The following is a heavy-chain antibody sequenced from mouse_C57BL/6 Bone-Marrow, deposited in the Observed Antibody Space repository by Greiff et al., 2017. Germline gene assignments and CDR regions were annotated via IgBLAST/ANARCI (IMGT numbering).Heavy chain of an antibody. D-gene: IGHD3-2*02. J-gene: IGHJ4*01. CDR3: ARRGRAQAGGDY. V-gene: IGHV7-3*01. CDR2: IRNKANGYTT. Sequence: EVHLVESGGGLVQPGGSLSLSCAASGFTFTGYYMSWVRQPPGQALEWLGFIRNKANGYTTDYSASVKGRLTIARDNSPSILYLQMNGLRAEDSATDYCARRGRAQAGGDYWGQGTSVTVSS. CDR1: GFTFTGYY.